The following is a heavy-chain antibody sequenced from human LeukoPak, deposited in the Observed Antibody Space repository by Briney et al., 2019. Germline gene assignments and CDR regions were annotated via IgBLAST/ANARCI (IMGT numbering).Heavy chain of an antibody. V-gene: IGHV4-34*01. Sequence: KASETLSLTCAVYGGSFSGYYWSWIRQPPGKGLEWIGEINHSGSTNYNPSLKSRVTISVDTSKNQFSLKLSSVTAADTAVYYCASHRTVIPYYYYGMDVWGQGTTVTVSS. CDR1: GGSFSGYY. D-gene: IGHD4-17*01. CDR3: ASHRTVIPYYYYGMDV. CDR2: INHSGST. J-gene: IGHJ6*02.